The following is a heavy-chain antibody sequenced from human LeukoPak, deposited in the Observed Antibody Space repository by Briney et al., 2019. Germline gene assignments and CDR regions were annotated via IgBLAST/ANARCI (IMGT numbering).Heavy chain of an antibody. J-gene: IGHJ4*02. Sequence: ASVKVSCKASGYTFTSYDTNWVRQATGQGLEWMGWKNPNSGNTGYAQKFQGRVTMTRNTSISTAYMELSSLRSEDTAVYYCARGRITFGGVIVIQYFDYWGQGTLVTVSS. V-gene: IGHV1-8*01. CDR2: KNPNSGNT. D-gene: IGHD3-16*02. CDR3: ARGRITFGGVIVIQYFDY. CDR1: GYTFTSYD.